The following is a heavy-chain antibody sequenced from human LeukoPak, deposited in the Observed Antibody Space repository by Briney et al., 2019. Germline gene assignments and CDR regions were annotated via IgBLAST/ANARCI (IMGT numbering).Heavy chain of an antibody. CDR2: ISSSSSDT. D-gene: IGHD3-10*01. CDR3: ARDAVGSGYYGMDV. V-gene: IGHV3-11*05. Sequence: GGSLRLSCAASGFTFSDYYMSWIRQAPGKGLEWLSYISSSSSDTRYADSVKGRFTISRDNAKKSLHLQMNSLRVEDTAVYYCARDAVGSGYYGMDVWGQGTTVTVSS. J-gene: IGHJ6*02. CDR1: GFTFSDYY.